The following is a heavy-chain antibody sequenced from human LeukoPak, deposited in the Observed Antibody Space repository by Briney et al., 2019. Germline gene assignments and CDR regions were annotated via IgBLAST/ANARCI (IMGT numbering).Heavy chain of an antibody. CDR1: GYTFTSYA. CDR2: INAGNGNT. Sequence: ASVKVSCKASGYTFTSYAMHWVRQAPGQRLEWMGWINAGNGNTKYSQKFQGRVTMTTDTSTSTAYMELRSLRSDDTAVYYCAREVYSYGYYFDYWGQGTLVTVSS. V-gene: IGHV1-3*01. J-gene: IGHJ4*02. CDR3: AREVYSYGYYFDY. D-gene: IGHD5-18*01.